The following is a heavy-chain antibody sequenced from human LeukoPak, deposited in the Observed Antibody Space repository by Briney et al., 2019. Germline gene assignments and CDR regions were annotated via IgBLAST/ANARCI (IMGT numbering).Heavy chain of an antibody. V-gene: IGHV4-4*07. D-gene: IGHD6-6*01. CDR3: AREYSSSSARLFDY. J-gene: IGHJ4*02. Sequence: SETLSLTCTVSGGSINSYYWSWIRQPAGKGLEWIGRMYTSGSTNYNPSLKSRVTMSVDTSKNQLSLNLTSVTAADTAVYYCAREYSSSSARLFDYWGQGTLVTVSS. CDR2: MYTSGST. CDR1: GGSINSYY.